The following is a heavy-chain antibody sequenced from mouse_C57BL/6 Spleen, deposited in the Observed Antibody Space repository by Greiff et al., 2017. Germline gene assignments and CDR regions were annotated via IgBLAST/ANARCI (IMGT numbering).Heavy chain of an antibody. Sequence: QVQLQQSGAELVRPGASVKLSCKASGYTFTDSYINWVKPRPGQGLEWIARIYPGSGNTYYNEKFKGKATLTAEKSSSTAYMQLSSLTSEDSAVYFCARRGEYDYDAAWFAYWGQGTLVTVSA. CDR1: GYTFTDSY. V-gene: IGHV1-76*01. CDR3: ARRGEYDYDAAWFAY. CDR2: IYPGSGNT. J-gene: IGHJ3*01. D-gene: IGHD2-4*01.